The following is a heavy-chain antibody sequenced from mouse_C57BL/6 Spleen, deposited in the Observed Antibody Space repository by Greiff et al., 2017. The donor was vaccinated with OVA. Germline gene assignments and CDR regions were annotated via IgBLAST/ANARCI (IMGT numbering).Heavy chain of an antibody. Sequence: EVNLVESGGGLVKPGGSLKLSCAASGFTFSDYGMHWVRQAPEKGLEWVAYISRGSSTIHYADTVKGRFTISRDNSTNTLSLQLTSLSSEDTAVYYCAGPHYDCDVPYYFDYWGQGTTLTVSS. CDR3: AGPHYDCDVPYYFDY. CDR2: ISRGSSTI. J-gene: IGHJ2*01. D-gene: IGHD2-4*01. V-gene: IGHV5-17*01. CDR1: GFTFSDYG.